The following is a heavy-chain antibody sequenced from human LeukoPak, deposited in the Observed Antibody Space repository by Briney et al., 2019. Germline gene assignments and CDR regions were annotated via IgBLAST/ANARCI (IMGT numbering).Heavy chain of an antibody. J-gene: IGHJ4*02. D-gene: IGHD5-24*01. V-gene: IGHV4-61*02. CDR3: ARDRDGYNFRFDY. Sequence: SQTLSLTCTVSGGSISSGSYYWSWIRQPAGKGLERIGRIYTSGSTNYNPSLKSRVTISLDTSKNQFSLRLNSVTAADTAVYYCARDRDGYNFRFDYWGPGTLVTVSS. CDR2: IYTSGST. CDR1: GGSISSGSYY.